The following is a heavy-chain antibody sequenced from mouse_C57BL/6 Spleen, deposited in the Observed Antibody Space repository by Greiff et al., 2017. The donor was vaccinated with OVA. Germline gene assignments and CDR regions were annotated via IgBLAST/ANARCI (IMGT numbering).Heavy chain of an antibody. J-gene: IGHJ3*01. Sequence: QVQLQQSGAELVKPGASVKLSCKASGYTFTSYWMQWVKQRPGQGLEWIGEIDPSDSYTNYNQKFKGKATLTVDTSSSTAYMQLSSLTSEDSAVYYCAFDYGSSGGFAYWGQGTLVTVSA. D-gene: IGHD1-1*01. CDR3: AFDYGSSGGFAY. CDR1: GYTFTSYW. CDR2: IDPSDSYT. V-gene: IGHV1-50*01.